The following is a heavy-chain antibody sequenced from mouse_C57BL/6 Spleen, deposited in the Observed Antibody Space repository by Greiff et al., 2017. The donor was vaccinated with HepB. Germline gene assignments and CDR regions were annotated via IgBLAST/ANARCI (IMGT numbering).Heavy chain of an antibody. Sequence: QVQLQQPGAELVKPGASVKMSCKASGYTFTSYWITWVKQRPGQGLAWIGDIYPGSGSTNYNEKFKSKATLTVDTSSSTAYMQLSSLTSEDSAVYYGARPLIYYGRFAYWGQGTLVTVSA. V-gene: IGHV1-55*01. J-gene: IGHJ3*01. CDR1: GYTFTSYW. CDR2: IYPGSGST. D-gene: IGHD2-1*01. CDR3: ARPLIYYGRFAY.